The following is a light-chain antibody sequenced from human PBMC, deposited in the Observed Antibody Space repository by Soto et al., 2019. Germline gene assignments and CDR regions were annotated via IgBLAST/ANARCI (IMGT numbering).Light chain of an antibody. Sequence: QSALTQPASVSGSPGQSITISCTGTSSDVGGYNYVSWYQQHPGKAPKLMIYYVSNRPSGVSTRFSGSKSGNTASLTISGLHAEDEADYYCSSYTSSSPVFGGGTKLTVL. CDR2: YVS. CDR3: SSYTSSSPV. CDR1: SSDVGGYNY. J-gene: IGLJ2*01. V-gene: IGLV2-14*01.